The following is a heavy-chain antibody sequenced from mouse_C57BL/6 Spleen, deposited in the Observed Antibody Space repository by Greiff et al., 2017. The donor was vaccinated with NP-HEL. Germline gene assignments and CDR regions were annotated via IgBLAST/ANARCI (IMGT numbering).Heavy chain of an antibody. CDR1: GYSITSGYY. CDR2: ISYDGSN. CDR3: ARHSPLITTVVAKSWYFDV. D-gene: IGHD1-1*01. J-gene: IGHJ1*03. V-gene: IGHV3-6*01. Sequence: DVKLQESGPGLVKPSQSLSLTCSVTGYSITSGYYWNWIRQFPGNKLEWMGYISYDGSNNYNPSLKNRISITRDTSKNQFFLKLNSVTTEDTATYYCARHSPLITTVVAKSWYFDVWGTGTTVTVPS.